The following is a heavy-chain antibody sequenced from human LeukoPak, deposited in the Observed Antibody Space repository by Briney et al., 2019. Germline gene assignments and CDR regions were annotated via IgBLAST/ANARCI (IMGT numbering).Heavy chain of an antibody. V-gene: IGHV6-1*01. J-gene: IGHJ4*02. D-gene: IGHD6-19*01. CDR3: ARAPHAVAGTVYFYY. CDR1: GDSVSSNSAA. CDR2: IFYRSRLYN. Sequence: SQTLSLTCAISGDSVSSNSAAWNWIRPPAWRGLEWLVSIFYRSRLYNGYATSVTSRINITPDTSNNQFSLQLNSVTPEDTAVYYCARAPHAVAGTVYFYYWDQGTLVTVSS.